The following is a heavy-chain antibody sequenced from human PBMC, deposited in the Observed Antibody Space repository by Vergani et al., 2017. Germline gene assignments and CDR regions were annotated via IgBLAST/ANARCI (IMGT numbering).Heavy chain of an antibody. J-gene: IGHJ6*02. V-gene: IGHV3-7*01. D-gene: IGHD2-15*01. CDR1: GFTFSSYW. CDR3: ARDRGGRGSSYYYGMDV. CDR2: IKQDGSEK. Sequence: EVQLVESGGGLVQPGGSLRLSCAASGFTFSSYWMSWVRQAPGKGLEWVANIKQDGSEKFYVDFVKGRFTGSRDNAKNSLYLQMNSLRAEDTAVYYCARDRGGRGSSYYYGMDVWGQGTTVTVSS.